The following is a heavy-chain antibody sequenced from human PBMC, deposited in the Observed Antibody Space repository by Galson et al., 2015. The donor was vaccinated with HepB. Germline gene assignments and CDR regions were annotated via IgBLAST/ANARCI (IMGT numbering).Heavy chain of an antibody. Sequence: SLRLSCAASGFTVSSNYMSWVRQAPGKGLEWVSVIYSGGSTYYADSVKGRFTISRDNSKNTLYLQMNSLRAEDTAVYYCAKSVDTAMVTPNWFDPWGQGTLVTVSS. D-gene: IGHD5-18*01. CDR2: IYSGGST. V-gene: IGHV3-53*01. J-gene: IGHJ5*02. CDR1: GFTVSSNY. CDR3: AKSVDTAMVTPNWFDP.